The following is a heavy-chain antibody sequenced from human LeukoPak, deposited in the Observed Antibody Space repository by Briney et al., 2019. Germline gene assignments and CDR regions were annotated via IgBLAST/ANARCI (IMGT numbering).Heavy chain of an antibody. CDR3: ARHLDVGYYDSVGFDY. V-gene: IGHV4-34*01. CDR2: INHNGST. D-gene: IGHD3-22*01. Sequence: SETLSLTCAVYGGSFSGYYWSWIRQPPGRGLEWIWEINHNGSTNYNPSLKSRFTISVETSKKQFYLKLSCVTDTDTAVYYCARHLDVGYYDSVGFDYWGQGTLVTVSS. CDR1: GGSFSGYY. J-gene: IGHJ4*02.